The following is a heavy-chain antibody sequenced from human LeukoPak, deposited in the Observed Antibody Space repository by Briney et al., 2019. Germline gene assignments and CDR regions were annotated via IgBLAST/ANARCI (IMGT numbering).Heavy chain of an antibody. CDR3: AKGIINMVRGATDY. J-gene: IGHJ4*02. CDR2: ISWNSGSI. CDR1: GFTFDDYG. D-gene: IGHD3-10*01. V-gene: IGHV3-9*01. Sequence: PGGSLRLSCVASGFTFDDYGMHWVRQAPGKGLEWVSGISWNSGSIGYADSVKGRFTISRDNAKNSLYLQMNSLRAEDTALYYCAKGIINMVRGATDYWGQGTLVTVSS.